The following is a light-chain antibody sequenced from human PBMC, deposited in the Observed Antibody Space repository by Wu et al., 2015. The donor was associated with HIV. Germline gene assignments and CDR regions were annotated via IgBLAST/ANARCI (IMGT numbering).Light chain of an antibody. CDR3: QQYNNWPLVS. J-gene: IGKJ2*03. Sequence: EIVLTQSPGTLCLSPGERATLSCRASQSVSSSSLAWYQQKPGQAPRLLISGASSRATGIPDRFSGSGSGTDFTLTIGSLQSEDFAVYYCQQYNNWPLVSFGQGTKLEIK. CDR2: GAS. V-gene: IGKV3-20*01. CDR1: QSVSSSS.